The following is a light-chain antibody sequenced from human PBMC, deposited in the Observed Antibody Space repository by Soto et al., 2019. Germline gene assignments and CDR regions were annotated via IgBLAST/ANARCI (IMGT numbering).Light chain of an antibody. CDR1: QSVSSN. Sequence: EIVMTQSPATLSVSPGERATLSCRASQSVSSNLAWYQLKRGQAPRLLIYGASTRATGMPARFSGSGSGTEFTLTISSLQSEDFAVYYCQQYNNWLFTFGGGTKVEIK. V-gene: IGKV3-15*01. CDR3: QQYNNWLFT. J-gene: IGKJ4*01. CDR2: GAS.